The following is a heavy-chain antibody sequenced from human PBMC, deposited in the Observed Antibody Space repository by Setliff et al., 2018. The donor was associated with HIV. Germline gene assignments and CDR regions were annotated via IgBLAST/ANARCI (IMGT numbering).Heavy chain of an antibody. D-gene: IGHD3-10*01. CDR2: IHKNGQSEK. CDR1: GFTVSGYW. V-gene: IGHV3-7*01. Sequence: GESLKISCAASGFTVSGYWMSWVRQAPGEGLECVANIHKNGQSEKYYVDSVKGRFTISRDNTQNLVFLDMNSLRVEDTAVYYCAGSRGYFVKADWGQGTLVTVSS. J-gene: IGHJ4*02. CDR3: AGSRGYFVKAD.